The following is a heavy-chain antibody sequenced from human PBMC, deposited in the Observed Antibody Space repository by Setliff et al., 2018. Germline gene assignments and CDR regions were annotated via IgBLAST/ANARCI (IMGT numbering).Heavy chain of an antibody. CDR3: ARVYPWDGYGSDAFDI. V-gene: IGHV3-15*01. J-gene: IGHJ3*02. Sequence: PGGSLRLSCTASGFTFSNAWMSWVRQAPGKGLEWVGRIKRITDSGTTDHAAPVKGRFTVSRDDSISTLYLQMNSLKTEDTAVYYCARVYPWDGYGSDAFDIWGQGTMVTVSS. D-gene: IGHD5-12*01. CDR2: IKRITDSGTT. CDR1: GFTFSNAW.